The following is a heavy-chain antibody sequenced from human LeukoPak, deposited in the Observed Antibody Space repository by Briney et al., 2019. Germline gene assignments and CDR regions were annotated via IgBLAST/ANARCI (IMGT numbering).Heavy chain of an antibody. CDR1: GFTFSSYA. CDR2: FRGSGGTT. V-gene: IGHV3-23*01. D-gene: IGHD4-23*01. CDR3: ARDARDGYGGNPFDY. Sequence: GGSLRLSCAASGFTFSSYAMYWVRQAPGKGLRWVSTFRGSGGTTYYADSVKGRFTISRDNSKNTLYLQMNSLRAEDTAVYYCARDARDGYGGNPFDYWGQGTLVTVSS. J-gene: IGHJ4*02.